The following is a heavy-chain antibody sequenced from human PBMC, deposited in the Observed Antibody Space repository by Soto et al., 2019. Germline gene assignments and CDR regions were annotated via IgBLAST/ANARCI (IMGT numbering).Heavy chain of an antibody. V-gene: IGHV3-30*19. J-gene: IGHJ4*02. CDR2: TSYDGNNK. Sequence: QVQLVESGGGVVQPGTSLRLSCAASGFRFKSFVMHWVRQAPGKRLEWVAFTSYDGNNKDYGDSVKGRFTVSRDNSQNTLHLQMDLLRPEDTALYYCARWGTSGGFDLWGQGTLVSVSS. D-gene: IGHD3-16*01. CDR1: GFRFKSFV. CDR3: ARWGTSGGFDL.